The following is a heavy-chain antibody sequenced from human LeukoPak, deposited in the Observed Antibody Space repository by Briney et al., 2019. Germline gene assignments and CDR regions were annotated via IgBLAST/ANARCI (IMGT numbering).Heavy chain of an antibody. J-gene: IGHJ3*02. D-gene: IGHD1-1*01. Sequence: PSETLSLTCTVSGGSISSSYYYWGWIRQPPGKGLEWIGSIYYSGSTYYNPSLKSRVTISVDTSKNQFSLKLSSVTAADTAVYYCARFQYKAAFDIWGQGTMVTVSS. CDR3: ARFQYKAAFDI. V-gene: IGHV4-39*07. CDR1: GGSISSSYYY. CDR2: IYYSGST.